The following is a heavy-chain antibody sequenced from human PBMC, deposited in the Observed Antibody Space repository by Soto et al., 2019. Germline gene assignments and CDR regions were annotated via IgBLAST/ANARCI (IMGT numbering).Heavy chain of an antibody. CDR3: ARDANVDPYYYYYGMDV. CDR2: ISSSGSTI. CDR1: GFTFSDYY. V-gene: IGHV3-11*01. Sequence: QVQLVESGGGVVKPGGSLRLSCAASGFTFSDYYMSWIRQAPGKGLEWVSYISSSGSTIYYADSVKGRFTISRDNAKNSLYLQMNSLRAEDTAVYYCARDANVDPYYYYYGMDVWGQGTTVTVSS. D-gene: IGHD5-12*01. J-gene: IGHJ6*02.